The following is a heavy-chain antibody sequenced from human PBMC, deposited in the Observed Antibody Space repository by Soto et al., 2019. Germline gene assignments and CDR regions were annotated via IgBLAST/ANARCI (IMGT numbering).Heavy chain of an antibody. CDR1: GFTFRSYA. CDR2: ISGSGVAT. Sequence: VSLRLSCAASGFTFRSYAMSWVRQVPGKGLEWVSTISGSGVATYYADSVRGRFTISRDTSKNTLSLQMNSLRAGDTAVYYCAKGSGDCGGDCFGMDVWGQGTTVTVS. D-gene: IGHD2-21*02. CDR3: AKGSGDCGGDCFGMDV. V-gene: IGHV3-23*01. J-gene: IGHJ6*02.